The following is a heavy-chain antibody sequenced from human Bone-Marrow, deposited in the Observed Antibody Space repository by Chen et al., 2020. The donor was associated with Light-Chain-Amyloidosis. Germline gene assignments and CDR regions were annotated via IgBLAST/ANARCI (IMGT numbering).Heavy chain of an antibody. CDR3: ARDRPYCSSTSCPRSAFDI. CDR2: IIPIFGTA. D-gene: IGHD2-2*01. V-gene: IGHV1-69*01. Sequence: SGAEVKKPGSSVKVSCKASGGTFSSYAISWVRQAPGQGLEWMGGIIPIFGTANYAQKFQGRVTITADESTSTAYMELSSLRXXXTAVYYCARDRPYCSSTSCPRSAFDIWGQGTMVTVSS. CDR1: GGTFSSYA. J-gene: IGHJ3*02.